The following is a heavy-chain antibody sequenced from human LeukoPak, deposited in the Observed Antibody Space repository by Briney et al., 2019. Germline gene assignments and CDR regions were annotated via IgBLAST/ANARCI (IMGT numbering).Heavy chain of an antibody. CDR3: ARVADYYDSSGYADY. Sequence: QAGGSLRLSCAASGFTFSSYGMHWVRQAPGKGLEWVAVIWYDGSNKYYADSVKGRFTISRDNSKNTLYLQMNSLRAEDTAVYYCARVADYYDSSGYADYWGQGTLVTVSS. CDR2: IWYDGSNK. J-gene: IGHJ4*02. CDR1: GFTFSSYG. V-gene: IGHV3-33*01. D-gene: IGHD3-22*01.